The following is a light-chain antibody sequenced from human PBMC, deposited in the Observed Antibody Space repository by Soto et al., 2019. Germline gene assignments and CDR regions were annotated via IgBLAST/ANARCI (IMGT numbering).Light chain of an antibody. V-gene: IGKV1-8*01. CDR3: QQYYSYPYT. CDR2: AAS. CDR1: QGISSY. J-gene: IGKJ2*01. Sequence: AIRMTQSPSSFSASTGDRVTITCRASQGISSYLAWYQQKPGKAPKLLIYAASTLQSGVPSRFRGSGSGTDCTLSISCLQSEDFATYYCQQYYSYPYTFGQGKKLEIK.